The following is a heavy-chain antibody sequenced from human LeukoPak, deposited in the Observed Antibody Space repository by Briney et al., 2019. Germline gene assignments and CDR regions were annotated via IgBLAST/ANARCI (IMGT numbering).Heavy chain of an antibody. D-gene: IGHD5-18*01. CDR2: IYYSGST. Sequence: SETLSLTRTVSGGSISSSSYYWGWIRQPPGKGLEWIGSIYYSGSTYYNPSLKSRVTISVDTSKNQFSLKLSSVTAADTAVYYCARSGGYSYGYFDYWGQGTLVTVSS. J-gene: IGHJ4*02. CDR1: GGSISSSSYY. CDR3: ARSGGYSYGYFDY. V-gene: IGHV4-39*07.